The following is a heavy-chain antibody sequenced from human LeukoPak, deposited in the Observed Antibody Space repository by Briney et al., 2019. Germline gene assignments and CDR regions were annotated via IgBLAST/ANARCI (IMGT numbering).Heavy chain of an antibody. CDR3: ARVVYSGSWGYFDY. CDR1: GGSMSTYY. CDR2: IYYSGST. D-gene: IGHD3-10*01. V-gene: IGHV4-59*01. J-gene: IGHJ4*01. Sequence: KPSETLSLTCTVSGGSMSTYYWSWIRQSPGKGLEWIGYIYYSGSTSYNPSLKSRLTISIDTSKTQFYLKLSSVTAADTAVYYCARVVYSGSWGYFDYWGHGILVTVSS.